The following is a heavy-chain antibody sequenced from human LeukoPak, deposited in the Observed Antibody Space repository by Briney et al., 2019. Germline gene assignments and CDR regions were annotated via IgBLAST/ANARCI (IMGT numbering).Heavy chain of an antibody. CDR2: IYYSGST. J-gene: IGHJ6*02. CDR3: ARHGYYYGMDV. V-gene: IGHV4-39*01. Sequence: SETLSLTCTVSGGSIRSSYYYWGWIRQPPGKGLEWIGSIYYSGSTYYNPSLKSRVTISVDTSKNQFSLKLSSVTAADTAVYYCARHGYYYGMDVWGQGTTVTVSS. CDR1: GGSIRSSYYY.